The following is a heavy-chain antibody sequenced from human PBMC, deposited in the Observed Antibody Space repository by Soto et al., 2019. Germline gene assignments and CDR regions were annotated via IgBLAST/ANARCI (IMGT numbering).Heavy chain of an antibody. Sequence: GGSLRLSCAASGFTFSSYAMHWVRQAPGKGLEWVALISYDGSDKDYADSVKGRFAISRDNSRNTLFLQMNSLRAEDTAVYYCARDYYKYYDSSGYYRSPAYWGQGTLVTVSS. J-gene: IGHJ4*02. CDR2: ISYDGSDK. D-gene: IGHD3-22*01. CDR3: ARDYYKYYDSSGYYRSPAY. CDR1: GFTFSSYA. V-gene: IGHV3-30*09.